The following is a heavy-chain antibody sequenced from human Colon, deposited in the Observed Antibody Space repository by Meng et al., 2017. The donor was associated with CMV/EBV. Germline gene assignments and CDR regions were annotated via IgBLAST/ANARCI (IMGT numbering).Heavy chain of an antibody. V-gene: IGHV3-11*04. Sequence: LSCAASGFTFIGYYVGWLRQAPRKGLEWVSYLSSSGSAICCADSVKGRFTFSRDNAKKSLYLQMNSLRAEDTAVYYCARDQGSGWVDYWGQGTLVTVSS. CDR2: LSSSGSAI. CDR1: GFTFIGYY. J-gene: IGHJ4*02. D-gene: IGHD3-22*01. CDR3: ARDQGSGWVDY.